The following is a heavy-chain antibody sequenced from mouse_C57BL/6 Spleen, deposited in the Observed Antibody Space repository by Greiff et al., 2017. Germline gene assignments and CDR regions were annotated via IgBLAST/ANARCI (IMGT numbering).Heavy chain of an antibody. J-gene: IGHJ4*01. D-gene: IGHD1-1*01. V-gene: IGHV5-4*01. CDR2: ISDGGSYT. Sequence: EVMLVESGGGLVRPGGSLKLSCAASGFTFSSYAMSWVRQTPEKRLEWVATISDGGSYTYYPDNVKGRFTISRDNAKNNLYLQMSHLKSEDTAMYYCARDTVVADYYAMDYWGQGTSVTVSS. CDR3: ARDTVVADYYAMDY. CDR1: GFTFSSYA.